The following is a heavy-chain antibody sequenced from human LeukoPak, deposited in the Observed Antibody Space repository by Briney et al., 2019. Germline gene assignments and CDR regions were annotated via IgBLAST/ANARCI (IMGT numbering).Heavy chain of an antibody. J-gene: IGHJ4*02. CDR1: GFTFSSYE. CDR2: ISSSGSTI. Sequence: GSLRLSCAASGFTFSSYEMNWVRQAPGKGLEWVSYISSSGSTIYYADSVKGRFTISRDNAKNSLYLQMNSLRAEDTAVYYCARDQVWYYYGSGRNHYFDYWGQGTLVTVSS. V-gene: IGHV3-48*03. CDR3: ARDQVWYYYGSGRNHYFDY. D-gene: IGHD3-10*01.